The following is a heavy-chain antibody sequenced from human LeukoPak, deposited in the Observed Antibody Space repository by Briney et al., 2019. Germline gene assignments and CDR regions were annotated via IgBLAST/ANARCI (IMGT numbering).Heavy chain of an antibody. V-gene: IGHV1-18*01. J-gene: IGHJ4*02. CDR2: INAYNGHT. Sequence: ASVKVSCKASGYTFINSDISWVRQAPGRGLEWMGWINAYNGHTNYAQNFQGRVTLTTHTSTSTAYMELRSLRSDDTAVYYCARGGRYYFDYWGQGTLVTVSS. CDR3: ARGGRYYFDY. D-gene: IGHD6-25*01. CDR1: GYTFINSD.